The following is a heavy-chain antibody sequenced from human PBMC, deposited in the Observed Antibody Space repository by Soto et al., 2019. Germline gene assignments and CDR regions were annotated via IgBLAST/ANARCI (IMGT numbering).Heavy chain of an antibody. V-gene: IGHV6-1*01. CDR2: TYYRSKWYN. J-gene: IGHJ4*02. CDR1: GDSVSSNSAA. Sequence: PSQTLSRTCAISGDSVSSNSAAWNWIRQSPSRGLEWLGRTYYRSKWYNDYAVSVKSRITINPDTSKNQFSLQLNSVTPEDTAVYYCARGYITGTSYPPHYFDYWGQGTLVTVSS. CDR3: ARGYITGTSYPPHYFDY. D-gene: IGHD1-20*01.